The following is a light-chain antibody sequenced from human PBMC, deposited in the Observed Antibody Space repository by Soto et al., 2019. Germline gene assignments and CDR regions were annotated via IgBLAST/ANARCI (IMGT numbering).Light chain of an antibody. J-gene: IGLJ3*02. Sequence: QSVLTQPPSVSGAPGQRVTISCTGSSSNIGAGYDVHWYQQLPGTAPKLFIYGNSNRPSGVPDRFSGSKSGTSASLAITGLQAEDEADYCCQSHDSSLSGSVFGGGTQLTVL. CDR3: QSHDSSLSGSV. V-gene: IGLV1-40*01. CDR1: SSNIGAGYD. CDR2: GNS.